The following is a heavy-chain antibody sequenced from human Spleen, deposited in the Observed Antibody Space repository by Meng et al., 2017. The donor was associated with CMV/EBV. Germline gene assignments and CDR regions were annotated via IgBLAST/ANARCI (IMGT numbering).Heavy chain of an antibody. CDR3: AKDEDYYGSGTPGVLDY. CDR1: GFTFDDFP. J-gene: IGHJ4*02. D-gene: IGHD3-10*01. Sequence: GESLKISCAASGFTFDDFPMHWVRQVPGKGLEWVSLIHWDGEAYYADSVKGRFTISRDNSKNSLYLQMNGLRTEDSALYYCAKDEDYYGSGTPGVLDYWGQGTLVTVSS. V-gene: IGHV3-43*01. CDR2: IHWDGEA.